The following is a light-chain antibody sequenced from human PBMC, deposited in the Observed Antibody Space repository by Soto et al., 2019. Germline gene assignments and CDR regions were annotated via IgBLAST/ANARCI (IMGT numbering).Light chain of an antibody. J-gene: IGKJ2*01. Sequence: DIQMTQSPSTLSASVGDRVTITCRASQSISKCLAWFQQKPGKVPKLLIYDVSNLESGVPSRFSGSGSGTDFTLTISSLQLDDFATYYCLQFSSFPLTFGQGTKLEIK. CDR2: DVS. CDR1: QSISKC. CDR3: LQFSSFPLT. V-gene: IGKV1-5*01.